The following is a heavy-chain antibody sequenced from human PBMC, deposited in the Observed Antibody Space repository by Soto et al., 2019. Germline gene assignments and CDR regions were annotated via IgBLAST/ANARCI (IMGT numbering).Heavy chain of an antibody. CDR2: ISYDGSSY. J-gene: IGHJ4*02. CDR3: AKDGAAAGSFDY. Sequence: QVQLVESGGGVVQPGRSLRLSCAASGFTFSNYGMQWVRQAPGKGLEWVAVISYDGSSYHYADPVKGRFTISRDNSKNTLYLQMNSLRVEDTAVYYCAKDGAAAGSFDYWGQGTLVTVSS. CDR1: GFTFSNYG. V-gene: IGHV3-30*18. D-gene: IGHD6-13*01.